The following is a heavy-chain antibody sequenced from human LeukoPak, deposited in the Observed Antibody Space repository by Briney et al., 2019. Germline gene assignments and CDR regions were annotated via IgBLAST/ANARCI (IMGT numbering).Heavy chain of an antibody. CDR2: IYYSGST. D-gene: IGHD3-10*01. CDR3: ARRTGCMVRGVISSWFDY. Sequence: SETLSLTCTVSGGSISSSSYYWGWIRQPPGKGLEWIGCIYYSGSTYYNLSLKSRVTISVDTSKNQFSLKLSSVTAADTAVYYCARRTGCMVRGVISSWFDYWGQGTLVTVSS. V-gene: IGHV4-39*01. CDR1: GGSISSSSYY. J-gene: IGHJ4*02.